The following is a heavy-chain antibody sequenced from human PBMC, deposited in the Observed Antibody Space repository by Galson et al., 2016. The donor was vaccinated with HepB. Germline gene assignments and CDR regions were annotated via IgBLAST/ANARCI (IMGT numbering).Heavy chain of an antibody. D-gene: IGHD5-12*01. CDR1: GFSVTNNY. V-gene: IGHV3-53*01. Sequence: SLRLSCAASGFSVTNNYINWVRQAPGKGLEWVSVIYIDGDTYYAQSVKDRFTFSRDSSKNTVYLEMNDLRADDTAVYYCARDHGGYSYWGQGTRVTVSS. CDR2: IYIDGDT. CDR3: ARDHGGYSY. J-gene: IGHJ4*02.